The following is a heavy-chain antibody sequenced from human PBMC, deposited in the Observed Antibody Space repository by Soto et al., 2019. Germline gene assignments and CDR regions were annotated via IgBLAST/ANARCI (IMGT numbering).Heavy chain of an antibody. Sequence: SETLSLTCTVSGGSISSYYWSWIRQPPGKGLEWIGYIYYSGSTNYNPSLKSRVTISVDTSKNQFSLKLTSVTAADTAIYFCARLVYDTRLNYMYFDFWGQGALVTVSS. CDR2: IYYSGST. V-gene: IGHV4-59*12. J-gene: IGHJ4*02. D-gene: IGHD2-8*01. CDR1: GGSISSYY. CDR3: ARLVYDTRLNYMYFDF.